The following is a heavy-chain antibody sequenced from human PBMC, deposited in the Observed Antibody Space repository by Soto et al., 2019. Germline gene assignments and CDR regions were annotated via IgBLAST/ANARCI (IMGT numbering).Heavy chain of an antibody. CDR1: GGSISSYY. V-gene: IGHV4-59*01. Sequence: SETLSLTCTVSGGSISSYYWSWIRQPPGKGLEWIGYIYYSGSTNYNPSLKSRVTISVDTSKNQFSLKLSSVTAADTAVYYCARVGIAAAGYYYHYMDVWGKGTTVTVSS. J-gene: IGHJ6*03. CDR2: IYYSGST. D-gene: IGHD6-13*01. CDR3: ARVGIAAAGYYYHYMDV.